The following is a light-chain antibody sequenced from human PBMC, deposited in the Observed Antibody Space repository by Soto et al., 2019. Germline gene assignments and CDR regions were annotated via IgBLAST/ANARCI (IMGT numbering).Light chain of an antibody. CDR2: EVS. CDR3: SSYAGTKNFL. CDR1: SSDVGGYNS. Sequence: QSALTQPPSASGSPGQSVTISCTGTSSDVGGYNSVSWYQQHPGKAPKLMIYEVSKRPSGVPDRFSASKSDNTASLTVSGLQAEDEDDYYCSSYAGTKNFLFGGGTKLTVL. V-gene: IGLV2-8*01. J-gene: IGLJ2*01.